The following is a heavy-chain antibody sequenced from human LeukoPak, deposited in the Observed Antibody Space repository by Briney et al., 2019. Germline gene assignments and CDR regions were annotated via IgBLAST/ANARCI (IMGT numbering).Heavy chain of an antibody. Sequence: GGSLRLSCAASGFIFDDYLIHWVRQRPGKGLEWVSLISWDGGVTYHADSVKGRFTISRDNAKNSLYLQLNSLRAEDTAVYYCARPDDSGSFYRSDYWGQGSLVTVSS. CDR3: ARPDDSGSFYRSDY. J-gene: IGHJ4*02. CDR2: ISWDGGVT. D-gene: IGHD3-10*01. V-gene: IGHV3-43*01. CDR1: GFIFDDYL.